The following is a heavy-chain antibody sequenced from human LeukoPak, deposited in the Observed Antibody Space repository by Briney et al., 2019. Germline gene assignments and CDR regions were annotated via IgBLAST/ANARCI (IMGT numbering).Heavy chain of an antibody. J-gene: IGHJ5*01. CDR1: GFTFSRYW. Sequence: GSLRLSCAASGFTFSRYWMNWVRQAPGKGLEWVANIKQDGNEKYYVDSVKGRFSISRDNAKNSLYLQMDSLRAEDTAVYYCAKEGAYPIVTYDSWGQGALVTVSS. CDR2: IKQDGNEK. D-gene: IGHD4-11*01. CDR3: AKEGAYPIVTYDS. V-gene: IGHV3-7*01.